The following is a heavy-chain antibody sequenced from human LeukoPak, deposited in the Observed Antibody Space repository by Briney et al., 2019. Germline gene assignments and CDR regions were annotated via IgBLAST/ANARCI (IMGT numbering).Heavy chain of an antibody. V-gene: IGHV3-7*03. Sequence: SGGSLRLSCAASGFTFSSYWMSWVRQAPGKGLEWVANIKKDGSEKYYVDSVKGRFTISRDNAKTSLYLQMNSLRADDTAVYYCARRAGAYSHPYDYWGQGTLVTVSS. CDR2: IKKDGSEK. J-gene: IGHJ4*02. D-gene: IGHD4/OR15-4a*01. CDR3: ARRAGAYSHPYDY. CDR1: GFTFSSYW.